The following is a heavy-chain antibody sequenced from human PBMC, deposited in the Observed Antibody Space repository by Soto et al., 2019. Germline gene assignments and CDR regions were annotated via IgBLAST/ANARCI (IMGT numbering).Heavy chain of an antibody. D-gene: IGHD6-6*01. V-gene: IGHV3-30*18. J-gene: IGHJ6*02. CDR1: GFTFSSYG. Sequence: PGGSMRLSCAASGFTFSSYGMDWVRQAPSEGLEWVAVISYDGSNKYYADSVKGRFTISRDNSRNTLYLQMNSLRDEDTAVYYCAKAKASLVMKKSDYYYGMDVWGQGTTVTVSS. CDR2: ISYDGSNK. CDR3: AKAKASLVMKKSDYYYGMDV.